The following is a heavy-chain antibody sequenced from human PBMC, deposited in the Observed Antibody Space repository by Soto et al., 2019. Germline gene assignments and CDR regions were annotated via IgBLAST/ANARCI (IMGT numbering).Heavy chain of an antibody. J-gene: IGHJ6*02. CDR1: GGSFIGYY. D-gene: IGHD6-13*01. CDR2: INHSGST. V-gene: IGHV4-34*01. CDR3: ARGSRGSRGRYYYGMDV. Sequence: SETLSLTCAVYGGSFIGYYWSWIRQPPGKGLEWIGEINHSGSTNYNPSLKSRVTMSVDTSKNQFSLKLSSVTAADTAVYYCARGSRGSRGRYYYGMDVWGQGTTVTVSS.